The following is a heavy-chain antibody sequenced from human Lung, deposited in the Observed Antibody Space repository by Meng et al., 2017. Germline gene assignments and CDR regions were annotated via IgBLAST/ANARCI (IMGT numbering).Heavy chain of an antibody. CDR3: ARFDISSSGRGDY. Sequence: QGQLQESGPGLVEPSGTLSLTCAVSGGSITSSTWWSWGRQTPGKGLEWFGEIFHSGSTNYNPPLESRVTISVDKSKNQFSLKVYSVTAADTATYYCARFDISSSGRGDYWGQGILVTVSS. J-gene: IGHJ4*02. D-gene: IGHD1-26*01. CDR1: GGSITSSTW. V-gene: IGHV4-4*02. CDR2: IFHSGST.